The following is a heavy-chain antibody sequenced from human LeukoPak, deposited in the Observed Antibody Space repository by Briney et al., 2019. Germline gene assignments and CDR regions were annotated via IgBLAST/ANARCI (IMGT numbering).Heavy chain of an antibody. CDR3: ARALYNRGWYPDYFDS. Sequence: GGSLRLSCTASGFTFSIYWMSWVRQAPGKGLEWVANIKRDGSDNYYVGSVEGRFTISRDNAKNSLYLQMSSLRAEDTAIYYCARALYNRGWYPDYFDSWGQGTLVTVSA. D-gene: IGHD6-19*01. CDR1: GFTFSIYW. CDR2: IKRDGSDN. J-gene: IGHJ4*02. V-gene: IGHV3-7*01.